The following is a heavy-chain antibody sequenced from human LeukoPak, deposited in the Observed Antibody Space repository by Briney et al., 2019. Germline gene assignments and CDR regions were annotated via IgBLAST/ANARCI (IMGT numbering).Heavy chain of an antibody. Sequence: WASVKVSCKASGYTFTSYYVHWVRQAPGQGLEWMGIINPSGGSTSYAQKFQGRVTMTRDTSTSTVYMELSSLRSEDTAVYYCARAVLACSSTSCYVSAFDIWGQGTMVTVSS. D-gene: IGHD2-2*01. J-gene: IGHJ3*02. V-gene: IGHV1-46*01. CDR2: INPSGGST. CDR1: GYTFTSYY. CDR3: ARAVLACSSTSCYVSAFDI.